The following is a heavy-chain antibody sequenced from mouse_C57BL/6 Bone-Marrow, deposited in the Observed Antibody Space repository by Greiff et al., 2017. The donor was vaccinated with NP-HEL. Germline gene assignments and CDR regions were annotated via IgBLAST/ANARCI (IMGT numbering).Heavy chain of an antibody. CDR1: GYTFTNYW. CDR2: IYPGGGYT. Sequence: VQLQQSGAELVRPGTSVKMSCKASGYTFTNYWIGWAKQRPGHGLEWIGDIYPGGGYTNYNEKFKGKATLTVAKSTSTAYMQFSSLTSEDSAIYYCARIGYYWYFDVWGTGTTVTVSS. D-gene: IGHD2-2*01. J-gene: IGHJ1*03. V-gene: IGHV1-63*01. CDR3: ARIGYYWYFDV.